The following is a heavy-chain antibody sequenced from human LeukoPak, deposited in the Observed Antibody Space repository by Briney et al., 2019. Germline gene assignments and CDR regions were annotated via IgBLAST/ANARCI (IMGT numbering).Heavy chain of an antibody. CDR3: ARTPYNWGIDY. D-gene: IGHD7-27*01. CDR1: GYTFITYD. V-gene: IGHV1-8*03. CDR2: MNVNSGNT. Sequence: AASVKVSCKASGYTFITYDINWARQATGQGLEWMGWMNVNSGNTGYAQNFQGRLTITRNTSISTAYMELSSLRSEDTAVYYCARTPYNWGIDYWGQGTLVTVSS. J-gene: IGHJ4*02.